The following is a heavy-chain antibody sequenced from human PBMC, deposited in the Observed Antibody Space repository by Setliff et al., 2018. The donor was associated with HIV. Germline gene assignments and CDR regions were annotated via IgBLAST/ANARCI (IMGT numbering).Heavy chain of an antibody. Sequence: PSETLSLTCTVSGASSIYFWGWIRQPPGKGLEWIGSVYYSGSTYYNPSLKSRVTISMDTSKNQLSLKLNSVTAADTAVYYCAKDRSGSYRTFDYWGPGILVTVSS. CDR3: AKDRSGSYRTFDY. CDR2: VYYSGST. D-gene: IGHD1-26*01. V-gene: IGHV4-39*07. CDR1: GASSIYF. J-gene: IGHJ4*02.